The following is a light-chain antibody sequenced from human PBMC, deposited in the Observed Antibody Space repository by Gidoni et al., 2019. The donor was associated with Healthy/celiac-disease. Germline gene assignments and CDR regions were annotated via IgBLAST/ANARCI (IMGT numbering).Light chain of an antibody. CDR1: KLGDKY. CDR3: QAWDSSTYV. J-gene: IGLJ1*01. Sequence: SYELTQPPSVYVSPGQIASITCSGDKLGDKYASWYHQKPGQSPVLVIYQDSKRPSGIPERFSGSNSGNTATLTISGTQAMDEADYYCQAWDSSTYVFGTGTKVTVL. CDR2: QDS. V-gene: IGLV3-1*01.